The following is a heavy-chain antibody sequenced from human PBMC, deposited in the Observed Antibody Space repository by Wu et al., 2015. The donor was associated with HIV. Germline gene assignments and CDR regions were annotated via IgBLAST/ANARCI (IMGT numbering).Heavy chain of an antibody. Sequence: QVHLVQSGAEVKKPGSSVKVSCKASGGTFSSFSVSWVRQAPGQGLEWMGGIIPLFGSAHSAQKFQDRLTVTTDDYTATVYMELHSLTSEDTAIYYCARGFSSTWYDYYDSVGPGTLVTVSS. CDR3: ARGFSSTWYDYYDS. V-gene: IGHV1-69*05. CDR1: GGTFSSFS. D-gene: IGHD6-13*01. CDR2: IIPLFGSA. J-gene: IGHJ4*03.